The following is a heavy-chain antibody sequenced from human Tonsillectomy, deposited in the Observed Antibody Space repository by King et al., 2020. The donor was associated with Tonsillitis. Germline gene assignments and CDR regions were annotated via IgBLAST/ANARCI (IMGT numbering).Heavy chain of an antibody. D-gene: IGHD2-2*01. CDR3: AIGYCSSTSCLDAFDI. J-gene: IGHJ3*02. Sequence: QLVQSGAEVKKPGASVKVSCKASGYTFTSYDINWVRQATGQGLEWMGWMNPNSGNTGYAQKFQGRVTMTRNTSISTAYMELSSLRSEDTAVYYCAIGYCSSTSCLDAFDIWGQGTMVTVSS. CDR2: MNPNSGNT. V-gene: IGHV1-8*02. CDR1: GYTFTSYD.